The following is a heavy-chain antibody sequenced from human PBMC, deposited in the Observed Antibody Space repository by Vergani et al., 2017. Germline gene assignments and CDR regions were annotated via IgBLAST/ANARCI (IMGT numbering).Heavy chain of an antibody. J-gene: IGHJ4*02. CDR3: AIEPRIAVAAVDFDY. CDR1: GYSFTSYW. D-gene: IGHD6-19*01. V-gene: IGHV5-10-1*03. Sequence: EVQLVQSGAEVKKPGESLRISCKGSGYSFTSYWISWVRQMPGKGLEWMGRIDPSDSYTNYSPSFQGHVPISADKSISTAYLQWSSLKASDTAMYYCAIEPRIAVAAVDFDYWGQGTLVTVSS. CDR2: IDPSDSYT.